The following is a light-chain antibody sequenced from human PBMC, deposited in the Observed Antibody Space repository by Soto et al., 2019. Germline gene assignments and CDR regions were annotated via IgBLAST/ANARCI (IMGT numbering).Light chain of an antibody. CDR3: QQSYSRVFT. J-gene: IGKJ3*01. CDR1: QNIDRE. Sequence: DIPVTQSPSSLSASVGDRVTITCRASQNIDRELNWYQQKPGKAPKLLIFAASSLQRGVPARFSGSGSGTDFTLTISSLQPDDFGTYYCQQSYSRVFTFGPGTKVDF. CDR2: AAS. V-gene: IGKV1-39*01.